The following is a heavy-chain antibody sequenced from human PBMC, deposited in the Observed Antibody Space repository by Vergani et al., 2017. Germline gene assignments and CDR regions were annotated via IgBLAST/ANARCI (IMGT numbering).Heavy chain of an antibody. V-gene: IGHV3-30-3*01. D-gene: IGHD5-24*01. CDR2: ISYDGSNK. J-gene: IGHJ4*02. Sequence: QVQLVESGGGVVQPGRSLRLSCAASGFTFSSYAMHWVRQAPGKGLEWVAVISYDGSNKYYADSVKGRFTISRDNSKNTLYLQMNSLGVEDTAVYYCGRGSDNYNWGQGTLVTVSS. CDR3: GRGSDNYN. CDR1: GFTFSSYA.